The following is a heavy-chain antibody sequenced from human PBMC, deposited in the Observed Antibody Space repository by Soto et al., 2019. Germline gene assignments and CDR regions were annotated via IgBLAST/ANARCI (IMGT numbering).Heavy chain of an antibody. CDR1: GYNFASYG. V-gene: IGHV1-18*01. Sequence: ASGKVCWKAAGYNFASYGGSWMRQAPGQGLEWMGWISAYNGNTNYAQKLQGRVTMTTDTSTSTAYMELRSLRSDDTAVYYCARQTLEDIVVVVAAKVYSMDVWGKGTTVTISS. CDR3: ARQTLEDIVVVVAAKVYSMDV. J-gene: IGHJ6*03. D-gene: IGHD2-15*01. CDR2: ISAYNGNT.